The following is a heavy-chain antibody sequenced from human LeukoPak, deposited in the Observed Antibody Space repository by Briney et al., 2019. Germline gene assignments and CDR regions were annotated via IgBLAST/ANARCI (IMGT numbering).Heavy chain of an antibody. D-gene: IGHD1-1*01. Sequence: PSETLSLTCTASGGSLNNYYWSWIRQPPGKALEWIGYIYYSGSTNYNPSLKSRVTISVDTSKNQFSLKLNSVTAADTALYYCARVDDWNALEYWGQGTLVTVSS. CDR2: IYYSGST. CDR3: ARVDDWNALEY. J-gene: IGHJ4*02. CDR1: GGSLNNYY. V-gene: IGHV4-59*01.